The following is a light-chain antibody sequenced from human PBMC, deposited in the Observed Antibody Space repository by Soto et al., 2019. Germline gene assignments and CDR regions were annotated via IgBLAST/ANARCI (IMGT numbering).Light chain of an antibody. Sequence: EIVLSQSPATLSSFPGDRVTLSCRASQYINTRLAWYQHRPGQAPRXLIYQTSLRAAGIPARFSAIVSGTDFTINIRDVKPEDGALDEGHQRQSWPRTFFQGTKVDIK. J-gene: IGKJ1*01. CDR2: QTS. CDR3: HQRQSWPRT. CDR1: QYINTR. V-gene: IGKV3D-11*03.